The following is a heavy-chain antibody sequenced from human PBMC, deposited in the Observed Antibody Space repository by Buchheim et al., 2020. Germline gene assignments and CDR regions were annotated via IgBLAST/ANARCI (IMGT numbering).Heavy chain of an antibody. CDR1: VGSNSSGGYS. J-gene: IGHJ4*02. CDR2: IYHSGSI. V-gene: IGHV4-30-2*01. CDR3: ARGGDSSGRPIDY. Sequence: QLQLQESGSGLVKPSQTLSLTCAVSVGSNSSGGYSWCWIRQPPGKGLEWIGYIYHSGSIYYNPSLKSRATISVDRPKNQFSLKLVSVTAADTAVYYCARGGDSSGRPIDYWGQGTL. D-gene: IGHD3-22*01.